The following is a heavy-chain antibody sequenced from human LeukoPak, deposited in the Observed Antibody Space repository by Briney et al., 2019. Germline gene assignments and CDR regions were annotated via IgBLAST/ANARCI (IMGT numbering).Heavy chain of an antibody. Sequence: PSETLSLTCAVYGGSFSDYFWGWIRQPPGKGLEWIGEINHSGRTYYNPSLKSRFTISVDTSKNQFSLNLSSVSAADTAVYYCARDVVVVPASIYYGMDVWGQGTTVTVSS. CDR1: GGSFSDYF. V-gene: IGHV4-34*01. D-gene: IGHD2-2*01. CDR2: INHSGRT. J-gene: IGHJ6*02. CDR3: ARDVVVVPASIYYGMDV.